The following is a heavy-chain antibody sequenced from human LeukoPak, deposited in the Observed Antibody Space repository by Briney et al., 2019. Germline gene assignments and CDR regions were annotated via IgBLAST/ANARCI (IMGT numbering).Heavy chain of an antibody. CDR2: IKQDGSEK. V-gene: IGHV3-7*01. Sequence: PGGSLRLSCAASGFTFSSYAMSWVRQAPGKGLEWVANIKQDGSEKYYVDSVKGRFTISRDNAKNSLYLQMNSLRAEDTAVYYCARGHDYFDYWGQGTLVTVSS. CDR1: GFTFSSYA. CDR3: ARGHDYFDY. J-gene: IGHJ4*02.